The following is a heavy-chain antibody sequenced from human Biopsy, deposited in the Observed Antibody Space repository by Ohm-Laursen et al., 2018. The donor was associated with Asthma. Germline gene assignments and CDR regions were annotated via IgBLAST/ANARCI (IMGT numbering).Heavy chain of an antibody. V-gene: IGHV1-69*01. J-gene: IGHJ4*02. D-gene: IGHD1-26*01. CDR3: ATPPVGSISYFDS. CDR1: GGTFSTFT. CDR2: ILPMLGTA. Sequence: SSVKVSCKASGGTFSTFTITWVRQAPGQALEWMGGILPMLGTATYAQKFQGRVTITADESTTTAYMELSSLRSEDTAVYFCATPPVGSISYFDSWGQGTLVTVSS.